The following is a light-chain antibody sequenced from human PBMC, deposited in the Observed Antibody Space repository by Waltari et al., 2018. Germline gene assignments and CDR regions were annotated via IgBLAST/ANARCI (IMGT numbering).Light chain of an antibody. CDR1: ELGNNF. CDR3: QAWDSGFYV. Sequence: SYELTQPPSVSVSPGQTASITCSASELGNNFVSWYQRKPGQAPVLVIHEDNKRPSGIPERISGSNSGNTATLTISGTQAMDEADYYCQAWDSGFYVFGSGTKVTVL. V-gene: IGLV3-1*01. J-gene: IGLJ1*01. CDR2: EDN.